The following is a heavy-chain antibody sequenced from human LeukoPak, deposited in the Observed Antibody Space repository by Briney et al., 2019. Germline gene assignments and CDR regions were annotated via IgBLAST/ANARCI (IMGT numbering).Heavy chain of an antibody. J-gene: IGHJ4*02. V-gene: IGHV4-4*02. CDR2: IYHTGST. D-gene: IGHD1-26*01. Sequence: SETLSLTCAVSGGSIGSSTWWTWVRQPPGKGLEWIGEIYHTGSTNYNPSLKSRVTISVDTSKNQFSLKLTSVTAADTAVYYCARGVNSGYFDYCGQGTLVTVSS. CDR1: GGSIGSSTW. CDR3: ARGVNSGYFDY.